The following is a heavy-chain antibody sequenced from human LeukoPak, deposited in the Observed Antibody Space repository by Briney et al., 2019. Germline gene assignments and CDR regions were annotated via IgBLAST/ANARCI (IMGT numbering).Heavy chain of an antibody. Sequence: SETLSLTCTVSGVSISSYYWSWLRQPPGKGLEWVGYIYYSGSTNYNPSLKSRVTISVDTSKNQFSLKLSSVTAADTAVYYCARDPAGSSSHWFDPWGQGTLVSVSS. CDR3: ARDPAGSSSHWFDP. J-gene: IGHJ5*02. D-gene: IGHD6-13*01. V-gene: IGHV4-59*01. CDR2: IYYSGST. CDR1: GVSISSYY.